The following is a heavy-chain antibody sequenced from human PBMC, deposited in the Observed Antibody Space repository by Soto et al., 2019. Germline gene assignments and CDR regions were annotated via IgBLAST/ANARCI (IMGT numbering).Heavy chain of an antibody. CDR3: ATKYFHSRGFYYFDY. Sequence: ASVKVSCKASGYTVTNYYMHWVRQAPGQGLEWMGIINPIGDDTTYAQKFQGRVTMTEDTSTDTAYMQLSSLRSEDTAVYYCATKYFHSRGFYYFDYWGQGTLVTVSS. D-gene: IGHD3-22*01. J-gene: IGHJ4*02. CDR2: INPIGDDT. CDR1: GYTVTNYY. V-gene: IGHV1-46*01.